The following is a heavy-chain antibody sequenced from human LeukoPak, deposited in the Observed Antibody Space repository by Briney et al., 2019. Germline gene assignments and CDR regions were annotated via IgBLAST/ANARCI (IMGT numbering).Heavy chain of an antibody. V-gene: IGHV3-53*01. CDR2: IYSGDRT. J-gene: IGHJ4*02. D-gene: IGHD6-13*01. CDR3: TRDLTGTTWSENDY. CDR1: GLSVRGSY. Sequence: GGSLRLSCAASGLSVRGSYMSWVRQAPGKGLEWVSVIYSGDRTYYADSVKGRFTISRDTSKNTLYLQMNNLRADDTAIYYCTRDLTGTTWSENDYWGQGTLVTISS.